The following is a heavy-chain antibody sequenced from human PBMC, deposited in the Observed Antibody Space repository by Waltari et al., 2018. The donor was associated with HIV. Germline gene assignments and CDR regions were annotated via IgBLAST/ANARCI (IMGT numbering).Heavy chain of an antibody. CDR2: IIAYNGNT. CDR1: GYTFTSYG. Sequence: QVQLVQSGAEVKKPGASVKVSCKASGYTFTSYGISWVRQAPGQGLEWMGWIIAYNGNTNYAQKLQGRVTMTTDTSTSTAYMELRSLRSDDTAVYYCARGLSPYYYDSSGYRFWYFDLWGRGTLVTVSS. V-gene: IGHV1-18*01. J-gene: IGHJ2*01. D-gene: IGHD3-22*01. CDR3: ARGLSPYYYDSSGYRFWYFDL.